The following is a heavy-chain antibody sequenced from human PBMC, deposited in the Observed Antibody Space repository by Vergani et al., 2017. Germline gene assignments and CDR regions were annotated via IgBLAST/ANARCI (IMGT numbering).Heavy chain of an antibody. V-gene: IGHV3-30*02. D-gene: IGHD3-16*01. CDR3: AKHFRGWGIDY. CDR2: IQFDGSNQ. J-gene: IGHJ4*02. CDR1: GFTLSNYD. Sequence: QVQLVESGGGVVQRGGSLRLSCATSGFTLSNYDMQWIRQGSGKGLEFVAFIQFDGSNQYYADSVKGRFTLSRDFSKNTLYLQMKILRTDDTATYYCAKHFRGWGIDYWGQGTQFIFSS.